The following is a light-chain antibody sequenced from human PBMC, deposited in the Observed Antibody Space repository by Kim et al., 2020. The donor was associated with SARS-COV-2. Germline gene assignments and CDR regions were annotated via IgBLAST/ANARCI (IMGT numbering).Light chain of an antibody. CDR2: YAS. Sequence: EIVMTQSPATLSVSPGERATVSCRASQTVSKSLAWYQQKPGQAPRLLIYYASFRATSVPDRFSGWGSGTEFTLIISSLQSEDSAVYYCHQYNHWPVSFGQGTKLEI. J-gene: IGKJ2*03. CDR3: HQYNHWPVS. CDR1: QTVSKS. V-gene: IGKV3-15*01.